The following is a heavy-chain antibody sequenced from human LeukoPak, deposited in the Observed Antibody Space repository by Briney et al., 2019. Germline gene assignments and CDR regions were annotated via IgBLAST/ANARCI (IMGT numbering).Heavy chain of an antibody. Sequence: QPGGSLRLSCAASGFTFSTYGMHWVRQAPGKGLEWVAHISYDGSNKYYPDSVKGRFTISRDNSKNTLYLQLDSLRADDTAVYYCAKGSGYTYGYVDYWGQGTLVTVSS. CDR1: GFTFSTYG. J-gene: IGHJ4*02. CDR3: AKGSGYTYGYVDY. V-gene: IGHV3-30*18. CDR2: ISYDGSNK. D-gene: IGHD5-18*01.